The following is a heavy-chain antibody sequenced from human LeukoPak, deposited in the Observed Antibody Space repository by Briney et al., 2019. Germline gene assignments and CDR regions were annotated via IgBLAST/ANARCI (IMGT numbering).Heavy chain of an antibody. CDR2: ISYDGSNK. J-gene: IGHJ4*02. V-gene: IGHV3-30*01. CDR3: ARASVEHFDY. Sequence: GGSLGLSCAASGFTFSSYAMHWVRQAPGKGLEWVAVISYDGSNKYYADSVKGRFTISRDNSKNTLYLQMNSLRAEDTAVYYCARASVEHFDYWGQGTLVTVSS. D-gene: IGHD1-1*01. CDR1: GFTFSSYA.